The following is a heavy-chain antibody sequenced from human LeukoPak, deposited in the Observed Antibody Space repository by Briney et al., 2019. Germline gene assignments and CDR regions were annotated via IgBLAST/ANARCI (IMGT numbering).Heavy chain of an antibody. CDR1: GGSISSSTYF. V-gene: IGHV4-39*01. CDR3: ARQKGGSGPNDAFDI. CDR2: IYYSGST. Sequence: SQTLSLTCTVSGGSISSSTYFWGWIRQPPGKGLEWIGGIYYSGSTYYNPSLKSRVTISVDTSNNQFSLKLSSVTATDTAVYYCARQKGGSGPNDAFDIWGQGTMVTVSS. J-gene: IGHJ3*02. D-gene: IGHD3-16*01.